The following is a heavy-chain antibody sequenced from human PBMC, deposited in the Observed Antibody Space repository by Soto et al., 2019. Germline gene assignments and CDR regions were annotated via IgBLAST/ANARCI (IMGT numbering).Heavy chain of an antibody. V-gene: IGHV3-7*05. CDR2: IKQDGSEK. CDR3: ARARIDF. J-gene: IGHJ4*01. CDR1: GFTFSSYW. Sequence: PGGSLRLSCAASGFTFSSYWMTWVRQAPGKGLEWVDNIKQDGSEKYYVDSVKGRFTISRDNAKNSLYLQMNCLRAEYMAIYYCARARIDFWALGTLVTVSS.